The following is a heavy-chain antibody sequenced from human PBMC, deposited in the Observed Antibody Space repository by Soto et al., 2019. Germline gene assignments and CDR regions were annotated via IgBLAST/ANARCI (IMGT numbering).Heavy chain of an antibody. D-gene: IGHD5-12*01. V-gene: IGHV4-34*01. J-gene: IGHJ4*02. CDR3: ARGRGGGYSGYDLDY. CDR2: INHSGST. CDR1: GGSFSGYY. Sequence: PSETLSLTCAVYGGSFSGYYWSWIRQPPGKGLEWIGEINHSGSTNYNPSLKSRVTISVDTSKNQFSLKLSSVTAADTAVYYCARGRGGGYSGYDLDYWGQGTLVTVS.